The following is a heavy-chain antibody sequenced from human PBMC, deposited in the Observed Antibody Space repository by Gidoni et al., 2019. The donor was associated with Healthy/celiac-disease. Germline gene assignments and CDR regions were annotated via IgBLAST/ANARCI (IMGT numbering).Heavy chain of an antibody. V-gene: IGHV3-30*18. CDR3: AKGPVEMATISRSRYYYYYMDV. J-gene: IGHJ6*03. Sequence: QVQLVESGGGVVQPGRSLRLSCAASGFTFSSYGMHWVRQAPGKGLEWVAVISYDGSNKYYADSVKGRFTISRDNSKNTLYLQMNSLRAEDTAVYYCAKGPVEMATISRSRYYYYYMDVWGKGTTVTVSS. CDR2: ISYDGSNK. CDR1: GFTFSSYG. D-gene: IGHD5-12*01.